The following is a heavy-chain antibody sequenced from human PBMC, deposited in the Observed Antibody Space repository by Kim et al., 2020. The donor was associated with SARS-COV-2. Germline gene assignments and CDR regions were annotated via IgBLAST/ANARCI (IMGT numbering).Heavy chain of an antibody. D-gene: IGHD5-18*01. J-gene: IGHJ4*02. V-gene: IGHV4-59*01. CDR3: ARERAMVTDY. CDR1: RGSMNNYF. CDR2: ISYIGST. Sequence: SETLSLTCTVSRGSMNNYFWNWIRQPPGKGLEWIGYISYIGSTDYNPSLKSRVTISVDTSKNQFSLKLSAVTAADTAVYYCARERAMVTDYWGQGTLVAVSS.